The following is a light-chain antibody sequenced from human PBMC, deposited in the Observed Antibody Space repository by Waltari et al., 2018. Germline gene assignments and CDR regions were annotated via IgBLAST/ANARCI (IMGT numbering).Light chain of an antibody. CDR3: QAWDSNIGAV. V-gene: IGLV3-1*01. Sequence: SYELTQPPSVSVSPGQTASITCSGDRLGSKYSSWYQQKPCQSPSLIIYEHTQRPSGLPDRFSGAISGNTATLTISETQAMDEAYYYCQAWDSNIGAVFGGGTKLTVL. J-gene: IGLJ3*02. CDR1: RLGSKY. CDR2: EHT.